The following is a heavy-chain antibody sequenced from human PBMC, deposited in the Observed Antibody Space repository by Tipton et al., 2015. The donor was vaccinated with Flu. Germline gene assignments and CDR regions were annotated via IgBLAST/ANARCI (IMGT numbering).Heavy chain of an antibody. CDR2: IYHSGTA. CDR3: ARYPESNYHWFGP. V-gene: IGHV4-39*07. CDR1: GGSISCSRYY. Sequence: TLSLTCTVSGGSISCSRYYWGWIRQPPGKGLEWIGSIYHSGTAYYNPSLKSRVTISVDTSKNQISLKLSSVTAADTAVYYCARYPESNYHWFGPWGQGALVTVSS. J-gene: IGHJ5*02. D-gene: IGHD4-11*01.